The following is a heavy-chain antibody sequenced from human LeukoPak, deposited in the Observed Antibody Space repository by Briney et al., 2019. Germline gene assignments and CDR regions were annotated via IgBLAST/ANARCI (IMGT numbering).Heavy chain of an antibody. CDR2: IYTSGST. CDR1: GGSISSYY. D-gene: IGHD6-13*01. V-gene: IGHV4-4*07. CDR3: ARAGIAAAATRWFDP. Sequence: SETLSLTCTVSGGSISSYYWSWIRQPAGKGLEWIGRIYTSGSTNYNPSLKSRVTMSVDTFKNQFSLKLSSVTAADTAVYYCARAGIAAAATRWFDPWGQGTLVTVSS. J-gene: IGHJ5*02.